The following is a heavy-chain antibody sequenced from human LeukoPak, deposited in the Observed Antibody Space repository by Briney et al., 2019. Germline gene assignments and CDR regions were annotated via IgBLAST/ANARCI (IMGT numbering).Heavy chain of an antibody. D-gene: IGHD4-23*01. Sequence: GGSLRLSCVASGFTFSDYWMHWVRQPPGKGLEWVSAISGSGGSTYYADSVKGRFTISRDNSKNTLYLQMNSLRAEDTAVYYCARAGGGNPSLGASDIWGQGTMVTVSS. CDR2: ISGSGGST. CDR1: GFTFSDYW. CDR3: ARAGGGNPSLGASDI. J-gene: IGHJ3*02. V-gene: IGHV3-23*01.